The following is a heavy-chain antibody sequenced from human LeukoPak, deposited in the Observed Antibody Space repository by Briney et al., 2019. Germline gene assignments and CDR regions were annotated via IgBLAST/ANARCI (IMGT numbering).Heavy chain of an antibody. CDR1: GGSIGSYY. CDR3: ARGGSGYALNWFDP. J-gene: IGHJ5*02. V-gene: IGHV4-59*01. D-gene: IGHD5-12*01. CDR2: ISYSGST. Sequence: PSGTLSLTCTVSGGSIGSYYWSWIRQPPGKGLEWIGHISYSGSTNYNPSLKSRVTISVDTSKNQFSLKLSSVTAADTAVYYCARGGSGYALNWFDPWGQGTLVTVSS.